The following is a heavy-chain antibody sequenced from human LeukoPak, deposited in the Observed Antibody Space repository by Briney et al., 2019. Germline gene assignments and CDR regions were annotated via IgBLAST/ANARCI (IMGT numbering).Heavy chain of an antibody. CDR3: ARGGSGIYRTCNWFDP. Sequence: PGGSLRLSCAASGFTFSSYGMHWVRQAPGKGLEWVAVIWYDGTNKYYTDSVKGRFTISRDNSKNTLYLQMDSLRAEDTAVYYCARGGSGIYRTCNWFDPWGQGTLVTVSS. CDR1: GFTFSSYG. CDR2: IWYDGTNK. V-gene: IGHV3-33*01. J-gene: IGHJ5*02. D-gene: IGHD1-26*01.